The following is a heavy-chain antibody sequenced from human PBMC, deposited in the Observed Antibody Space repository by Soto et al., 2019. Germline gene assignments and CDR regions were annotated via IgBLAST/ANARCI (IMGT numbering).Heavy chain of an antibody. CDR1: GDSIISSDFY. J-gene: IGHJ5*02. CDR2: IFYLGSS. D-gene: IGHD3-3*02. CDR3: ARHSLALRKNKSFDP. V-gene: IGHV4-39*01. Sequence: SETLSLTCTVSGDSIISSDFYWGWFRHPPGKGLEWIGSIFYLGSSYYNPSLKSRVTMSVYTSKNQFSLRLRSVTAADTALYFCARHSLALRKNKSFDPWGQGILVTVSS.